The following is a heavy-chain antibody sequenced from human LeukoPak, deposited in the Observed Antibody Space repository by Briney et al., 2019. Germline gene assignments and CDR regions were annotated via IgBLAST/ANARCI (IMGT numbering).Heavy chain of an antibody. Sequence: ASVKVSCKASGYTFTGYYMHWVRQAPGQGLEWMGWINPNSGGTNYAQKFQGRVTMTRDTSISTAYMELISQRSDDTAVYYCARERTLTSCYDYWGQGTLVTVSS. V-gene: IGHV1-2*02. CDR1: GYTFTGYY. CDR2: INPNSGGT. CDR3: ARERTLTSCYDY. D-gene: IGHD2-15*01. J-gene: IGHJ4*02.